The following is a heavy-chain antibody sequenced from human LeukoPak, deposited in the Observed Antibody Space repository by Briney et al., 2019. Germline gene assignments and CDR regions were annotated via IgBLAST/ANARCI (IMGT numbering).Heavy chain of an antibody. D-gene: IGHD3-10*02. J-gene: IGHJ6*04. Sequence: GGSLRLSCAASGFTFSDYYMGWIRQAPGKGLEWISYITNNGRKIYYADSVKGRFTISRDNPNYSLYLQINRLRGEDTAVYYCAELGITMIGGVWGKGTTVTISS. CDR2: ITNNGRKI. V-gene: IGHV3-11*04. CDR1: GFTFSDYY. CDR3: AELGITMIGGV.